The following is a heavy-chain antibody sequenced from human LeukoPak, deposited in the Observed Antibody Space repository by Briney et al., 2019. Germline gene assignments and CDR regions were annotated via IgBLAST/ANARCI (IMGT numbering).Heavy chain of an antibody. V-gene: IGHV1-3*01. Sequence: XXINAGNGNTKYSQKFQGRVTITRDTSASTAYMELSSLRSEDTAVYYCARDYYDSSGYYDNWFDPWGQGTLVAVSS. D-gene: IGHD3-22*01. J-gene: IGHJ5*02. CDR3: ARDYYDSSGYYDNWFDP. CDR2: INAGNGNT.